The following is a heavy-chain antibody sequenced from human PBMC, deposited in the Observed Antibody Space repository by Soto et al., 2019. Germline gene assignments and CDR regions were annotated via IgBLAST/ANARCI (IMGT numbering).Heavy chain of an antibody. CDR3: ARGKLGDYYYYGMDV. V-gene: IGHV3-53*01. CDR2: IYSGGST. J-gene: IGHJ6*02. Sequence: GGSLRLSCAASGFTVSSNYMSWVRQAPGKGLEWVSVIYSGGSTYYADSVKGRFTISRDNSKNTLYLQMNSLRAEDTAVYYCARGKLGDYYYYGMDVWGQGTTVTVSS. CDR1: GFTVSSNY. D-gene: IGHD1-7*01.